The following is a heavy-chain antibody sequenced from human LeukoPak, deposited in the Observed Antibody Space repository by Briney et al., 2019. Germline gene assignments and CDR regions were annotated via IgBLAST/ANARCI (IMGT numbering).Heavy chain of an antibody. V-gene: IGHV1-8*01. Sequence: ASVKVSCKASGYTFTSYDINWVRQATGQGLEWMGWMNPNSGNTGYAQKFQGRVTMTRNTSISTAYMELSSLRSEDTAVYYCARGPDIPTEIQPDFDYWGQGTLVTVSS. CDR1: GYTFTSYD. CDR2: MNPNSGNT. D-gene: IGHD5-18*01. J-gene: IGHJ4*02. CDR3: ARGPDIPTEIQPDFDY.